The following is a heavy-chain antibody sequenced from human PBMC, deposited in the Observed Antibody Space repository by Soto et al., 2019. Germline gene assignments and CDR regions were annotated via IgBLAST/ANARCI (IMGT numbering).Heavy chain of an antibody. CDR1: GFTFSSYG. CDR3: AKDIGYCSGCSCERLDY. J-gene: IGHJ4*02. V-gene: IGHV3-30*18. D-gene: IGHD2-15*01. CDR2: ISYDGSNK. Sequence: QVQLVESGGGVVQPGRSLRLSCAASGFTFSSYGMHWVRQAPGKGLEWVAVISYDGSNKYYADSVKGRFTISRDNSKNPLDLEMDRLRGEETGVYYCAKDIGYCSGCSCERLDYLGQGTLVTGSP.